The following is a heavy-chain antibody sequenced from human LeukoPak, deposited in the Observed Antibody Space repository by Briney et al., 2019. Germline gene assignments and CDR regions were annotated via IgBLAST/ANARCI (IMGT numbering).Heavy chain of an antibody. D-gene: IGHD6-13*01. CDR2: IIPIFSTA. V-gene: IGHV1-69*13. CDR1: GGTFSSYA. J-gene: IGHJ4*02. CDR3: ARDVGYSSSWYYY. Sequence: ASVKVSCKASGGTFSSYAISWVRQAPGQGLEWMGGIIPIFSTANYAQKLQGRVTITADESTSTAYMELSSLRSEDTAVYYCARDVGYSSSWYYYWGQGTLVTVSA.